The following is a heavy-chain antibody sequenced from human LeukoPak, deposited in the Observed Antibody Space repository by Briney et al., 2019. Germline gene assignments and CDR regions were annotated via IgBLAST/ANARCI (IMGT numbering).Heavy chain of an antibody. CDR3: ARASWGHCSGGSCYPFDY. CDR2: IYHSGST. CDR1: GYSISSGYY. Sequence: PSQTLSLTCAVSGYSISSGYYWGWIRQPPGKGLEWIGSIYHSGSTYYNPSLKSRVTISVDTSKNQFSLKLSSVTAADTAVYYCARASWGHCSGGSCYPFDYWGQGTLVTVSS. V-gene: IGHV4-38-2*01. D-gene: IGHD2-15*01. J-gene: IGHJ4*02.